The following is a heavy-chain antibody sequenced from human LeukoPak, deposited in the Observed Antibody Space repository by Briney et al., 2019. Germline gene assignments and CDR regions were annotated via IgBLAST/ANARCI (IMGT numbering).Heavy chain of an antibody. D-gene: IGHD6-6*01. CDR3: ARGGGAAPRD. J-gene: IGHJ4*02. Sequence: SETLSLTCAVYGGSFSGYYWSWIRQPPGKGLEWIGEINHSGSTDYNPSLKSRVTILVDTSKNQFSLMLTSVTAADTAVYYCARGGGAAPRDWGQGTLVTVSS. CDR2: INHSGST. V-gene: IGHV4-34*01. CDR1: GGSFSGYY.